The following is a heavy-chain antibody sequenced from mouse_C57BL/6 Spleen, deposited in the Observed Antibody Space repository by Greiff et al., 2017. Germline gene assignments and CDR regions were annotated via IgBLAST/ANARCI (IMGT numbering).Heavy chain of an antibody. CDR1: EYEFPSHD. CDR2: INSDGGST. Sequence: EVKVVESGGGLVQPGESLKLSCESNEYEFPSHDMSWVRKTPEKRLELVAAINSDGGSTYYPDTMERRFIISRDNTKKTLYLQMSSLRSEDTALYYGVGYGSSYGFAYWGQGTLVTVSA. J-gene: IGHJ3*01. D-gene: IGHD1-1*01. V-gene: IGHV5-2*01. CDR3: VGYGSSYGFAY.